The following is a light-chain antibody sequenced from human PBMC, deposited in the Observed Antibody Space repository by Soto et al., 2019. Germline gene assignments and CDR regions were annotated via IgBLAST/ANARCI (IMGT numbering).Light chain of an antibody. V-gene: IGKV3-15*01. CDR2: GAS. J-gene: IGKJ3*01. Sequence: EIVMTQSPATLSASPGERATLSCRASQSVSSNLAWYQQKPDQAPRLLIYGASTRATGIPARFSGSGSGTEFTLTISSLESEDFAVYYCQQYNNWPFTFGTGTKVDIK. CDR1: QSVSSN. CDR3: QQYNNWPFT.